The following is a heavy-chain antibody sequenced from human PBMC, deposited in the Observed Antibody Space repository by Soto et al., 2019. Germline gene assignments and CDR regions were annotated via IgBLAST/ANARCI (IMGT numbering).Heavy chain of an antibody. CDR1: GGSISSGDYY. CDR2: IYDSGST. J-gene: IGHJ4*02. CDR3: ARGAEDTAMGFDY. V-gene: IGHV4-30-4*01. D-gene: IGHD5-18*01. Sequence: QVQLQESGPGLVKPSQTLSLTCTVSGGSISSGDYYWSWIRQPPGKGLEWIGYIYDSGSTYYNPSLKSRVTISVDTSKNQFSLKLSSVTAADTAVYYCARGAEDTAMGFDYWGQGTLVTVSS.